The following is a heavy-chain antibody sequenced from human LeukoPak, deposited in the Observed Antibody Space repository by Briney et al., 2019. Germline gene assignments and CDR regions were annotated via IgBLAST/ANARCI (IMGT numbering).Heavy chain of an antibody. CDR2: IYYSGST. D-gene: IGHD4-17*01. Sequence: SETLSLTCTVSGGSISSYYWSWIRQPPGKGLEWIGYIYYSGSTNYNPSLKSRVTISVDTSKNQFSLKLSSVTAADTAVYYCARVVIGAYYYYYMDVWGKGTTVTISS. J-gene: IGHJ6*03. CDR1: GGSISSYY. V-gene: IGHV4-59*01. CDR3: ARVVIGAYYYYYMDV.